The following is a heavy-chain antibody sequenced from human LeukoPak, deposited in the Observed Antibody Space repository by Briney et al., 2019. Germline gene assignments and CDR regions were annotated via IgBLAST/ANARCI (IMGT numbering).Heavy chain of an antibody. D-gene: IGHD2-21*02. CDR2: TYPGDSDT. Sequence: GESLKISCKGSGYSFTSYWIGWVRQMPGKGLEWMGITYPGDSDTRYSPSFQGQVTISADKSISTAYLQWSSLKASDTAMYYCASPYCGGDCSMGDAFDSWGQGTMGTVSS. V-gene: IGHV5-51*01. CDR3: ASPYCGGDCSMGDAFDS. CDR1: GYSFTSYW. J-gene: IGHJ3*02.